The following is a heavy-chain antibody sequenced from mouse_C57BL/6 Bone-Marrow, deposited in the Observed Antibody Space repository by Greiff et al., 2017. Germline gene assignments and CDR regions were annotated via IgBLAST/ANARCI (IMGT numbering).Heavy chain of an antibody. V-gene: IGHV14-1*01. D-gene: IGHD2-4*01. CDR2: IDPEDGDT. Sequence: VQLQQSGAELVRPGASVKLSCTASGFNIKDYYMHWVKQRPEQGLEWIGRIDPEDGDTEYAPKFQGKSTMTADTSSNTAYLQLSSLTSEDTAVYYCTTTNYDYDGGDDWGQGTTLTVSS. CDR1: GFNIKDYY. CDR3: TTTNYDYDGGDD. J-gene: IGHJ2*01.